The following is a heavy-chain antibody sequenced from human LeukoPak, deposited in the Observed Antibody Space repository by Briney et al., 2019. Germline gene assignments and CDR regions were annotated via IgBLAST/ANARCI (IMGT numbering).Heavy chain of an antibody. CDR3: ARQRCGGSYYREDPFDI. Sequence: SETLSLTCTVSGGSISSSSYYWGWIRQPPGKGLEWIGSIYYSGSTYYNPSLKSRVTKSVDTSRNQFSLKLSSVTAADTAVYYCARQRCGGSYYREDPFDIWGQGTMVTVSS. CDR1: GGSISSSSYY. J-gene: IGHJ3*02. V-gene: IGHV4-39*01. D-gene: IGHD1-26*01. CDR2: IYYSGST.